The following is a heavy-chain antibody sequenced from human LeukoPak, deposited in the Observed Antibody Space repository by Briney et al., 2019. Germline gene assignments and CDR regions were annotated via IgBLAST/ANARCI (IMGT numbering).Heavy chain of an antibody. D-gene: IGHD7-27*01. Sequence: GGSLRLSCAASGFTFSSYAMHWVRQAPGKGLEWVSGISWNSGSIGYADSVKGRFTISRDNAKNSLYLQMNSLRAEDMALYYCTAETGDNGYYYMDVWGKGTTVTVSS. CDR1: GFTFSSYA. V-gene: IGHV3-9*03. CDR3: TAETGDNGYYYMDV. CDR2: ISWNSGSI. J-gene: IGHJ6*03.